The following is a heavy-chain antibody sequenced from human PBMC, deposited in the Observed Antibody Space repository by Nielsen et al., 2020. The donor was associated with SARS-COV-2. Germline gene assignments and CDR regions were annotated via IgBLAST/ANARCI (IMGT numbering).Heavy chain of an antibody. J-gene: IGHJ4*02. D-gene: IGHD2-21*02. CDR3: ARAYCGGDCAIFDY. CDR1: GFTFSSYS. V-gene: IGHV3-21*01. Sequence: LSLTCAASGFTFSSYSMNWVRQAPGKGLEWVSSISSSSSYIYYADSVKGRFTISRDNAKNSLYLQMNSLRAEDTAVYYCARAYCGGDCAIFDYWGQGTLVTVSS. CDR2: ISSSSSYI.